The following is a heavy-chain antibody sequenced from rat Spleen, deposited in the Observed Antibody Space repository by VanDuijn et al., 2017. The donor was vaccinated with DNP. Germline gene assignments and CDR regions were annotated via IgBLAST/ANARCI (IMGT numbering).Heavy chain of an antibody. V-gene: IGHV5-31*01. D-gene: IGHD1-1*01. CDR1: GFTFGTYW. J-gene: IGHJ2*01. Sequence: EVQLVESGGGLVQPGRSLKLSCAASGFTFGTYWMFWIRQAPGKGLEWIASIKPDGGGTDYPDSVQGRFTISRDHARSTLYLQMDSLRSEDTATYYCTTTAGWYWGRGVMVTVSS. CDR2: IKPDGGGT. CDR3: TTTAGWY.